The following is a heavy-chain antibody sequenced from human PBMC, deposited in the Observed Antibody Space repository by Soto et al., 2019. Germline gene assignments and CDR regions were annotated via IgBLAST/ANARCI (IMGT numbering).Heavy chain of an antibody. V-gene: IGHV3-21*01. CDR2: ISSSSSYI. Sequence: GGSLRLSCAASGFTFSSYSMNWVRQAPGKGLEWVSSISSSSSYIYYADSVKGRFTISRDNAKNSLYLQMNSLRAEDTAVYYCARDTDIVLMVYAIPVGYMDVWGKGTTVTVSS. J-gene: IGHJ6*03. D-gene: IGHD2-8*01. CDR3: ARDTDIVLMVYAIPVGYMDV. CDR1: GFTFSSYS.